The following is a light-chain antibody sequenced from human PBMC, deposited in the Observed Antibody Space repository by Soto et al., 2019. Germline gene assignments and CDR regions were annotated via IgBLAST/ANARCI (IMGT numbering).Light chain of an antibody. CDR2: EVS. J-gene: IGLJ1*01. V-gene: IGLV2-14*01. CDR1: GSDIGGYNF. CDR3: SSYISGTTPYV. Sequence: QSALTQPASVSGSPGQSITISCTGSGSDIGGYNFVSWYQHYPGKAPKLMIFEVSNRPSGVSNRFSGSKSGNTASLTISSLQAEDEADYYCSSYISGTTPYVFGTGTKVSVL.